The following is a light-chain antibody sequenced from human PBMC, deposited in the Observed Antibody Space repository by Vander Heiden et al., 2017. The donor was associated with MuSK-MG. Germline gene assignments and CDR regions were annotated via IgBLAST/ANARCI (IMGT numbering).Light chain of an antibody. CDR2: AAP. Sequence: DIHMTQSTSSLSAAVGDRVTITCRARLAISNSLDWYQQKPGKAHKLLLYAAPRGESGATYRFSGSGSATDYPLTSSSRQHEDFANYYRQQDYSTCAFGQGTKVEIK. CDR1: LAISNS. V-gene: IGKV1-NL1*01. CDR3: QQDYSTCA. J-gene: IGKJ2*02.